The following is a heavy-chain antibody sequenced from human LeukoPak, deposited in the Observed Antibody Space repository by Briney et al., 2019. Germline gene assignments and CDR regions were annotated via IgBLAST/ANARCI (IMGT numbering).Heavy chain of an antibody. Sequence: PGGSLRLSCAASGFTFRNYAMTWVRQAPGKGLEWVSDISGSADSTNYADSVKGRFTISRDNSKNTLYLQMNSLGAEDTAIYYCTKITTGTVNYWGQGTLVTVSS. V-gene: IGHV3-23*01. J-gene: IGHJ4*02. CDR3: TKITTGTVNY. D-gene: IGHD1-1*01. CDR2: ISGSADST. CDR1: GFTFRNYA.